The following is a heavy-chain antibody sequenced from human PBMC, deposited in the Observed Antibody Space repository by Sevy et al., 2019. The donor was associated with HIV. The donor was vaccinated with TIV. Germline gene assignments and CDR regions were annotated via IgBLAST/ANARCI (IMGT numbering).Heavy chain of an antibody. CDR3: ASGWLVRGNAFDI. Sequence: GGSLRLSCAASGFTFSSYWMHWVRQAPGKGLVWVSRINSDGSSTSYADSVKGRFTISRDNAKNTLYLQMNSLRAEDMAVYYCASGWLVRGNAFDIWGQGTMVTVSS. CDR1: GFTFSSYW. D-gene: IGHD6-19*01. J-gene: IGHJ3*02. CDR2: INSDGSST. V-gene: IGHV3-74*01.